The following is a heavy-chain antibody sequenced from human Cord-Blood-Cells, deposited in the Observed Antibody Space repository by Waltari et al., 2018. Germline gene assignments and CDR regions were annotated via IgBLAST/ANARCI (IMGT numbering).Heavy chain of an antibody. CDR1: GFTFSSYG. J-gene: IGHJ4*02. CDR2: IAYDGRNK. V-gene: IGHV3-30*18. CDR3: AKADQLHLGELSLGFDY. Sequence: QVQLVESGGGVVQPGRSLRLSCAASGFTFSSYGMHWVRQAPGKGLEWVAVIAYDGRNKYYADSVKGRFTISRDNSKNTLYLQMNSLRAEDTAVYYCAKADQLHLGELSLGFDYWGQGTLVTVSS. D-gene: IGHD3-16*02.